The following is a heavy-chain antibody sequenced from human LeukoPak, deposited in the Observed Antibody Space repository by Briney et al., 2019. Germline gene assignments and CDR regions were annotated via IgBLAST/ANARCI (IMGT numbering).Heavy chain of an antibody. D-gene: IGHD3-10*01. CDR2: ISYDGSNK. J-gene: IGHJ5*02. CDR3: ARGRGSGSYYNSPGWFDP. CDR1: GFTFSVYG. Sequence: GRSLRLSCAASGFTFSVYGMHWVRQAPGKGLEWVAAISYDGSNKYYADSVKGRFTISRDNSKNTLYLQMNSLRAEDTAVYYCARGRGSGSYYNSPGWFDPWGQGTLVTVSS. V-gene: IGHV3-30*03.